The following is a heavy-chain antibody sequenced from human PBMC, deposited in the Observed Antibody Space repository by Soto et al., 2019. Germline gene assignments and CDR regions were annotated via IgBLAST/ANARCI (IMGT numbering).Heavy chain of an antibody. CDR2: IYPGDSDT. J-gene: IGHJ6*02. Sequence: PGESLKISCKGSGYSFTSYWIGWVRQMPGKGLEWMGIIYPGDSDTRYGPSFQGQVTISADKSISTAYLQWSSLKASDTAMYYCARHGGDCGGDCYSDSYYYYGMDVWGQGXTVTVYS. D-gene: IGHD2-21*02. CDR1: GYSFTSYW. CDR3: ARHGGDCGGDCYSDSYYYYGMDV. V-gene: IGHV5-51*01.